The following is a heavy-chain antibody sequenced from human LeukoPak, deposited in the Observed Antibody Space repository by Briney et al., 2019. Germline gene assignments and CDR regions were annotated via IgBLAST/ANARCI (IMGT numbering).Heavy chain of an antibody. V-gene: IGHV1-2*02. J-gene: IGHJ4*01. D-gene: IGHD5/OR15-5a*01. Sequence: GASVKVSCKASGYTFTCYYMNWVRQAPGQGLEWMGWINPNIGGTNYAQKFQGRVTMTTDKSISTAYMELSSLRSDDTAVYYCVVSTSLQYYVWGDGSLVSASS. CDR1: GYTFTCYY. CDR3: VVSTSLQYYV. CDR2: INPNIGGT.